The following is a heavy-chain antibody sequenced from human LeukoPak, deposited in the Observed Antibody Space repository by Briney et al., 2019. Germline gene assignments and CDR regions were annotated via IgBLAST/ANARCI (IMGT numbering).Heavy chain of an antibody. J-gene: IGHJ4*02. CDR3: SREEKVGELLADF. CDR2: INHRGST. CDR1: GGSFSDYY. V-gene: IGHV4-34*01. D-gene: IGHD1-26*01. Sequence: SETQSLTCAVYGGSFSDYYWAWFRQPPGKGPEWIAAINHRGSTDYNPSLKSRVTISVDTSKKQFSLKLSSVTAADTAVYYCSREEKVGELLADFWGQGTLVTVSS.